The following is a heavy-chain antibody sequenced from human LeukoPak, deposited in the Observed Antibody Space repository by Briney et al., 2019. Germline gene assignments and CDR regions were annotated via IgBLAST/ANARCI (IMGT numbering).Heavy chain of an antibody. V-gene: IGHV4-34*01. CDR3: ARGWFGYYNWFNP. CDR1: GGSFSGYY. J-gene: IGHJ5*02. Sequence: PSETLSLTCAVYGGSFSGYYWSWIRQPPGKGLEWIGEINHSGSTNYNPSLKSRVTISVDTSKNQFSLKLSSVTAADTAVYYCARGWFGYYNWFNPWGQGTPVTVSS. D-gene: IGHD3-10*01. CDR2: INHSGST.